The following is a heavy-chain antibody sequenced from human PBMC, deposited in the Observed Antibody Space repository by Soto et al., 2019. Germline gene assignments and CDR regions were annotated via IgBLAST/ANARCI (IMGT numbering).Heavy chain of an antibody. J-gene: IGHJ4*02. Sequence: RASVKVSCKASGYTFTGYYMHWVRQAPGQGLEWMGWINPNSGGTNYAQKFQGWVTMTRDTSISTAYMELSRLRSDDTAVYYCAKSGGVSFGVVIRDSYFDYWGQGTLVTVLL. CDR1: GYTFTGYY. CDR2: INPNSGGT. V-gene: IGHV1-2*04. CDR3: AKSGGVSFGVVIRDSYFDY. D-gene: IGHD3-3*01.